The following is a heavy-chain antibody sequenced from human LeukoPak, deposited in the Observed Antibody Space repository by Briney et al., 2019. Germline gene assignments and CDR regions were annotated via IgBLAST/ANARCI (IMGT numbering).Heavy chain of an antibody. CDR3: ARRAIVLMGFDY. J-gene: IGHJ4*02. CDR2: SSYSGST. Sequence: SETLSLACTVSGGSISSSHWSWIRQPPGKGLEWIGYSSYSGSTNYNPSLKSRVTISVDTSKNQFSLKLSSVTAADTAVYYCARRAIVLMGFDYWGQGTLVTVSS. D-gene: IGHD2-8*01. V-gene: IGHV4-59*08. CDR1: GGSISSSH.